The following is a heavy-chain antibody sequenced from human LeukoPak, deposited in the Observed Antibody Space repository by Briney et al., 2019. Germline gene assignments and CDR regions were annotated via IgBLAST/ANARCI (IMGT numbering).Heavy chain of an antibody. V-gene: IGHV3-23*01. CDR3: AKDRQDYYDSSGYPTPFY. D-gene: IGHD3-22*01. J-gene: IGHJ4*02. Sequence: PRGSLRLSRAASGFTFSSYAMSWVRQGPRKGLEWVSALSGSGGSTYYADSVKGRFTISRDNLTNTLYLRMNSLRAENTAVDYCAKDRQDYYDSSGYPTPFYWGKGTLVSVSS. CDR2: LSGSGGST. CDR1: GFTFSSYA.